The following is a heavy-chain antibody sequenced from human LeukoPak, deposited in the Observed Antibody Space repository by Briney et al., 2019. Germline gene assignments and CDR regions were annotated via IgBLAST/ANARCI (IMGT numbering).Heavy chain of an antibody. D-gene: IGHD2-2*01. CDR3: ARRTVVVPAALDY. J-gene: IGHJ4*02. Sequence: PSETLSLTCAVYGGSFSGYYWSWIRQPPWKGLQWIGEINHSGSTNYNPSLKSRVAISVDTSKNQFSLNLNSVTAAHTAVYYCARRTVVVPAALDYWGQRTLVPVSS. CDR2: INHSGST. V-gene: IGHV4-34*01. CDR1: GGSFSGYY.